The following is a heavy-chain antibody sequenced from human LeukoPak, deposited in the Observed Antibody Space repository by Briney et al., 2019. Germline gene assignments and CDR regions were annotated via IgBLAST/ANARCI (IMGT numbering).Heavy chain of an antibody. D-gene: IGHD4-17*01. CDR1: GFTQSSYE. CDR2: ISSSGSNI. V-gene: IGHV3-48*03. CDR3: SKSDDYEDY. J-gene: IGHJ4*02. Sequence: GGSLRLSCAASGFTQSSYEMNWGRQATGKGGEWVSYISSSGSNIKYADCVKGRFNISRDNAKTSLYLQMNSLRPEDTAVYYCSKSDDYEDYWGQGTLVTVSS.